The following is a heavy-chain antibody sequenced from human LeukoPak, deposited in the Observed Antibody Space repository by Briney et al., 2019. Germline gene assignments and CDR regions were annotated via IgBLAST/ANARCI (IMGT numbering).Heavy chain of an antibody. CDR1: GLTFSSYG. CDR3: AKDLERHIVVVTASAVDY. Sequence: QPGRSLRLSCAASGLTFSSYGMHWVRQAPGKGLEWVAVISYDGSNKYYADSVKGRFTISRDNSKNTLYLQMNSLRAEDTAVYYCAKDLERHIVVVTASAVDYWGQGTLVTVSS. V-gene: IGHV3-30*18. J-gene: IGHJ4*02. CDR2: ISYDGSNK. D-gene: IGHD2-21*02.